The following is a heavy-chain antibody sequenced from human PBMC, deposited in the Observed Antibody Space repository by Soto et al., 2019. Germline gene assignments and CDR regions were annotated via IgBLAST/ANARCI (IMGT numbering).Heavy chain of an antibody. CDR3: ARAEPSYSSSWTTSFPHLDY. CDR2: IYSGGST. CDR1: GFTVSGNY. J-gene: IGHJ4*02. D-gene: IGHD6-13*01. V-gene: IGHV3-53*01. Sequence: GGSLRLSCAASGFTVSGNYMSWVRQAPGKGLEWVSVIYSGGSTYYADSVKGRFTISRDNSKNTLYLQMNSLRAEDTAVYYCARAEPSYSSSWTTSFPHLDYWGQGTLVTVSS.